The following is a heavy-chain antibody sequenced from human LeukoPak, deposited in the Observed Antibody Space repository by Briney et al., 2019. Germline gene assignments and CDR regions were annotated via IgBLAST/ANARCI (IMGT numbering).Heavy chain of an antibody. V-gene: IGHV4-4*09. CDR1: GGSMNYYC. J-gene: IGHJ6*03. CDR2: IDTSGST. CDR3: ARLRTFSNNLENYMDV. D-gene: IGHD4-11*01. Sequence: SSETLSLTCTVSGGSMNYYCWSWIRQPPGKGLEWIGYIDTSGSTNYNPSLKSRVTVSIDTSKSQFSLKLSSVTAADTAVYYCARLRTFSNNLENYMDVWGKGTTVTGSS.